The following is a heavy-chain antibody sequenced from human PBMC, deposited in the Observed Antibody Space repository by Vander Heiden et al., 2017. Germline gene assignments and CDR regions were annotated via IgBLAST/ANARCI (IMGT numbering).Heavy chain of an antibody. V-gene: IGHV3-23*01. D-gene: IGHD1-26*01. Sequence: EVQLLESGGGLVQPGGSIRLSCSASGFTFSSDAMSLVRQAPGKGLEWVSAISGSGGSTYYADSVKGRFTISRDNSKNTLYLQMNSLRAEDTAVYYCAASIVGATTYYDYWGQGTLVTVSS. CDR3: AASIVGATTYYDY. CDR2: ISGSGGST. CDR1: GFTFSSDA. J-gene: IGHJ4*02.